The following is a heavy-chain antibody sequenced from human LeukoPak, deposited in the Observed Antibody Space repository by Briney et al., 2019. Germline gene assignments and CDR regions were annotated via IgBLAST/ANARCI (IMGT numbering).Heavy chain of an antibody. CDR3: ARIPPTSYNYHDAFDI. D-gene: IGHD1-20*01. CDR2: IYYSGST. J-gene: IGHJ3*02. V-gene: IGHV4-39*07. Sequence: PSETLSLTCTVSGGSISSSSYYWVWIRQPPGKGLEWIGSIYYSGSTYYNPSLKSRVTISLDTSDNQFSLILSSVTAADTAVYYCARIPPTSYNYHDAFDIWGQGTMVTVSS. CDR1: GGSISSSSYY.